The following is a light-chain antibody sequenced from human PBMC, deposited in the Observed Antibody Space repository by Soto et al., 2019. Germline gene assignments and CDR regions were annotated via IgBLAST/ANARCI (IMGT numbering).Light chain of an antibody. CDR1: QSISSW. J-gene: IGKJ1*01. Sequence: DIQMTQSPSTLSASVGDRVTITCRASQSISSWLAWYQQKPGKAPNLLIYKASSLQSGVPSRFSGSGSGTEFTLTISSLQPDDCGTYYCQRYNYKWTFGQGTNGEIK. CDR3: QRYNYKWT. CDR2: KAS. V-gene: IGKV1-5*03.